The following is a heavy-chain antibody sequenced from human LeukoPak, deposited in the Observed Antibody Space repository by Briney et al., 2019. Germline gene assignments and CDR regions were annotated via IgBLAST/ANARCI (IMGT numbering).Heavy chain of an antibody. CDR1: GGSISSYY. V-gene: IGHV4-59*01. Sequence: PSETLSLTCTVSGGSISSYYWSWIRQPPGKGLEWIGYIYESGRTKYNPALKSRVTISEDTSMNQFSLKLSSVTAADTAVYYCASCSGGSCYSNDAFDIWGQGTMVTVSS. D-gene: IGHD2-15*01. CDR2: IYESGRT. J-gene: IGHJ3*02. CDR3: ASCSGGSCYSNDAFDI.